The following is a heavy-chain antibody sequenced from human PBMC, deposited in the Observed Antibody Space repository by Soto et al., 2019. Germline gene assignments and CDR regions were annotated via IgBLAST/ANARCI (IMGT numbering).Heavy chain of an antibody. D-gene: IGHD2-2*03. CDR2: ISSSSSYI. Sequence: EVQLVESGGGLVKPGGSLRLSCAASGFTFSSYSMNWVRQAPGKGLEWVSSISSSSSYIYYADSVKGRFTISRENAKNSLILQMTGLRAEDTAVYYCARAAGYCSSTSCYVDFHYYYGMDVWGQGTTVTVSS. J-gene: IGHJ6*02. V-gene: IGHV3-21*01. CDR1: GFTFSSYS. CDR3: ARAAGYCSSTSCYVDFHYYYGMDV.